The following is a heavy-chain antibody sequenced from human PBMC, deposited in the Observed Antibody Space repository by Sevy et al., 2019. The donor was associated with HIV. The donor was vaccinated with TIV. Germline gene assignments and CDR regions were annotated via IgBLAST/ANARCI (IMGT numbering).Heavy chain of an antibody. Sequence: GGSLRLSCAAFGFTFSNYGMTWVRQAPGKGLEWVSRVSGSGGKRYNADSVKGRFTIFRDNSKNTLYLQMNSLRAEDTAVYYCARRGNYYGDAFDFSGQGTLVTVSS. CDR2: VSGSGGKR. V-gene: IGHV3-23*01. J-gene: IGHJ3*01. CDR3: ARRGNYYGDAFDF. CDR1: GFTFSNYG. D-gene: IGHD3-10*01.